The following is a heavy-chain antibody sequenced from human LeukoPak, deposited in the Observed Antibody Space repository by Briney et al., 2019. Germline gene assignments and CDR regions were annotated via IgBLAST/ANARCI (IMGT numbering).Heavy chain of an antibody. Sequence: GGSLRLSCAASGFTFSSYAMHWVRQAPGKGLEWVAVISYDGSNKYYADSVKGRFTISRDNSKNTLYLQMNSLRAEDTAVYYCAGDWTMVKSLDYWGQGTLVTVSS. CDR3: AGDWTMVKSLDY. CDR1: GFTFSSYA. J-gene: IGHJ4*02. V-gene: IGHV3-30*04. D-gene: IGHD3-10*01. CDR2: ISYDGSNK.